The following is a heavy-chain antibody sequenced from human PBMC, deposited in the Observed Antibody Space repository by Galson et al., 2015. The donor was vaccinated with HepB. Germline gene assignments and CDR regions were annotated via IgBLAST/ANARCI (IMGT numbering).Heavy chain of an antibody. V-gene: IGHV3-21*01. CDR2: ISGNSAYI. CDR1: GFAFDTYS. D-gene: IGHD5-18*01. Sequence: SLRLSCAASGFAFDTYSLIWVRQAPGQGLQWVSAISGNSAYIYYADSVKGRFTISRDNAKNSLYLQMNSLRAEDTAIYYCASRTRFTTGYGPEDYWGQGTLVTVSS. CDR3: ASRTRFTTGYGPEDY. J-gene: IGHJ4*02.